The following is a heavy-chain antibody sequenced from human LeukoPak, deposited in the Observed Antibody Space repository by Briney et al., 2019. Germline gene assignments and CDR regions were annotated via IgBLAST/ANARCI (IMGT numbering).Heavy chain of an antibody. V-gene: IGHV4-34*01. Sequence: PSETLSLTCAVYGGSFSGYYWSWIRQPPGKGLEWIGEINHSGSTNYNPSLKSRVAISVDTSKNQFSLKLSSVTAADTAVYYCARVGAITMVRGRVNPHFDYWGQGTLVTVSS. CDR1: GGSFSGYY. CDR3: ARVGAITMVRGRVNPHFDY. D-gene: IGHD3-10*01. CDR2: INHSGST. J-gene: IGHJ4*02.